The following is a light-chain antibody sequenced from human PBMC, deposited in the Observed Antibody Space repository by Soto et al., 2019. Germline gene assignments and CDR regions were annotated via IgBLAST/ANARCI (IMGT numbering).Light chain of an antibody. CDR2: GAS. V-gene: IGKV1-39*01. CDR1: QTISTY. Sequence: DIQMTQSAASLSASVGDRVTITCRASQTISTYLTWYQQKPGKAPKLFIYGASSLQSGVPSRFSGSGSGTDFTLTINRLEPADFALYECQQYGSSPPTFGQGTKVDIK. CDR3: QQYGSSPPT. J-gene: IGKJ1*01.